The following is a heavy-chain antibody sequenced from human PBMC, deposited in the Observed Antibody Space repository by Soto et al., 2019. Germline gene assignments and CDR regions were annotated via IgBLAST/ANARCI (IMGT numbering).Heavy chain of an antibody. J-gene: IGHJ6*02. V-gene: IGHV3-30-3*01. CDR2: ISYDGSNK. Sequence: QVQLVESGGGVVQPGRSLRLSCAASGFTFSSYAMHWVRQAPGKGLEWVAVISYDGSNKYYADSVKGRFTISRDNSKNTLYLQMKSLRAEDTAVYYCAREGGDIVVVPAARYGMDVWGQGTTVTVSS. CDR1: GFTFSSYA. D-gene: IGHD2-2*01. CDR3: AREGGDIVVVPAARYGMDV.